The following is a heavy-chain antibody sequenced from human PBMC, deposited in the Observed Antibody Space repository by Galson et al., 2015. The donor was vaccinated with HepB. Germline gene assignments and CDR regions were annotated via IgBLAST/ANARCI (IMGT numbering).Heavy chain of an antibody. Sequence: LSLTCTVSGGSISSGDYYWSWVRQHPGKGLEWIGYIYYSESTYYNPSLKSRVTISVDTSENQFSLKLSSMAAADTAVYYCARRTRTYFDYWGPGILVTASS. CDR2: IYYSEST. D-gene: IGHD1-14*01. CDR1: GGSISSGDYY. CDR3: ARRTRTYFDY. J-gene: IGHJ4*02. V-gene: IGHV4-31*03.